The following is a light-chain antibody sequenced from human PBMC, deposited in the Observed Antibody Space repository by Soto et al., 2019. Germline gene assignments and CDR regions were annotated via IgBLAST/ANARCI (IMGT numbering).Light chain of an antibody. Sequence: QSVLTQPPSVSEAPGQRVTISCTGSSSNIGAGYEAHWYQQVPGTAPTLLIYENNNRPSGVPDRFSGSTSGTSASLAITGLQAEDEAEYYGPSYGSSLSGYVFGTGTEPTVL. CDR3: PSYGSSLSGYV. CDR1: SSNIGAGYE. J-gene: IGLJ1*01. CDR2: ENN. V-gene: IGLV1-40*01.